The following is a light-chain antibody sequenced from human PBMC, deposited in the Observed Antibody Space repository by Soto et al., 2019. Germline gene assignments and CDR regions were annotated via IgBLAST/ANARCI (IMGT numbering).Light chain of an antibody. V-gene: IGLV2-23*01. Sequence: QSALTQPASVSGSPGQSITISCTGTSRDVGLYNLVSWYQQLPGKAPQLIIYEDNERPSGISDRFSGSKSGNTASLTISGLQDEDEADYYCCSYVGSSIVMFGGGTKLTVL. CDR3: CSYVGSSIVM. J-gene: IGLJ3*02. CDR2: EDN. CDR1: SRDVGLYNL.